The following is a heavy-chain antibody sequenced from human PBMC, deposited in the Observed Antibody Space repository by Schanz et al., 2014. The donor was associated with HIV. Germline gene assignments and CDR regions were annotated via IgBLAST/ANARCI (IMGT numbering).Heavy chain of an antibody. J-gene: IGHJ4*02. CDR3: ARSSGQLFNH. D-gene: IGHD6-19*01. CDR2: TWYDGSNK. Sequence: VQLVESGGGLVKPGGSLRLSCEASGFTFDSQSMNWVRQAPGKGLEWVAVTWYDGSNKYYADSVKGRFTISRDNSKNTLYLQMNSLRVEDTAVYYCARSSGQLFNHWGQGTLVTVSS. V-gene: IGHV3-33*08. CDR1: GFTFDSQS.